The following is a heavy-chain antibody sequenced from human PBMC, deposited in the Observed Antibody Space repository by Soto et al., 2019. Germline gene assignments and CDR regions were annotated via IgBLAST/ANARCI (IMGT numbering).Heavy chain of an antibody. V-gene: IGHV1-69*01. J-gene: IGHJ4*02. CDR2: IIPIFGTA. D-gene: IGHD3-9*01. CDR3: ARQADPYDILTGYSHGDRDYFDY. CDR1: GGTFSSYA. Sequence: QVQLVQSGAEVKKPGSSVKVSCKASGGTFSSYAISWVRQAPGQGLEWMGGIIPIFGTANYAQKFQGRVTITADESTSTAYMELSSLRSEDTAVYYCARQADPYDILTGYSHGDRDYFDYWGQGTLVTVSS.